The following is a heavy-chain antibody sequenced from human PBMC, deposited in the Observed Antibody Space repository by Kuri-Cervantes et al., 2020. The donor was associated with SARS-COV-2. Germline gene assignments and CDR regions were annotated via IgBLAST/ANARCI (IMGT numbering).Heavy chain of an antibody. D-gene: IGHD1-26*01. CDR3: ARGGWELRYYYYYMDV. J-gene: IGHJ6*03. CDR2: IYTSGST. CDR1: GGSISSYY. V-gene: IGHV4-4*07. Sequence: SETLSLTCTVSGGSISSYYWSWIRQPAGKGLEWIGRIYTSGSTNYNPSLNSRVTMSVDTSKNQFSLKLSSVTAADTAVYYCARGGWELRYYYYYMDVWGKGTTVTVSS.